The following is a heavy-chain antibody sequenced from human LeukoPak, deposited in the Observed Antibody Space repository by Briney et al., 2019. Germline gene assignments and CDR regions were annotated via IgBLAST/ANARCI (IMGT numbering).Heavy chain of an antibody. CDR3: AKDRGSYPDYFDY. CDR2: ISYDGSNK. Sequence: GGSLRLSCAASGFTFSSYGIHWVRQAPGKGLEWVAVISYDGSNKYYADSVKGRFTISRDNSKNTLYLQMNSLRAEDTAVYYCAKDRGSYPDYFDYWGQGTLVTVSS. CDR1: GFTFSSYG. V-gene: IGHV3-30*18. D-gene: IGHD1-26*01. J-gene: IGHJ4*02.